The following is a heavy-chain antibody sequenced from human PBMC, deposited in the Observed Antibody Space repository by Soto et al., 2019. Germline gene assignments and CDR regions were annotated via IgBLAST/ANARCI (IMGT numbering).Heavy chain of an antibody. Sequence: QVQLVQSGAEVKKPGASVKVSCKASGYTFTSYGISWVRQAPGQGLEWMGWISAYNGNTNYAQKLQGRVTMPPETSTSTAYMEQRSIRSDDTAVYYWARDNVDCNPFYYWGQGTLVTFSS. CDR1: GYTFTSYG. J-gene: IGHJ4*02. CDR2: ISAYNGNT. V-gene: IGHV1-18*01. D-gene: IGHD2-15*01. CDR3: ARDNVDCNPFYY.